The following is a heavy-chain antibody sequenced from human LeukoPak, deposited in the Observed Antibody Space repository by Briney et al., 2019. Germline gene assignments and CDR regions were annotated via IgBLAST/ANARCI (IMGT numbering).Heavy chain of an antibody. CDR2: IYTSGST. J-gene: IGHJ1*01. D-gene: IGHD3-22*01. V-gene: IGHV4-61*02. CDR3: ARAYDSSGYYPHWGYFQH. CDR1: GGSISSGSYS. Sequence: PSETLSLTCTVSGGSISSGSYSWSWIRQPAGKGLEWIGRIYTSGSTNYNPSLKSRVTISVDTSKNQFSLKLSSVTAADMAVYYCARAYDSSGYYPHWGYFQHWGQGTLVTVSS.